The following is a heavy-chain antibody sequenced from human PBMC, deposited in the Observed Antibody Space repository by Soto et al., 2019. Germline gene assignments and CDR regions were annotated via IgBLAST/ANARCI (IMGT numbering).Heavy chain of an antibody. D-gene: IGHD1-26*01. CDR2: IYHAGST. CDR3: ARGPPIVGNTTPLDS. Sequence: SETLSLTCTVSGGSITNSNWCSWVRLPPAKGLEWLGGIYHAGSTKYNPSRGRRVTISVDTSNNQFALTLTSVTAADTAVYFCARGPPIVGNTTPLDSWGQGTLVTVSS. CDR1: GGSITNSNW. V-gene: IGHV4-4*02. J-gene: IGHJ4*02.